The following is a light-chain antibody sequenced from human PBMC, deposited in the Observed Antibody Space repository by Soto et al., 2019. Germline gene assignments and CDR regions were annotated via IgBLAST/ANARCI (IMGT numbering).Light chain of an antibody. V-gene: IGKV3-15*01. J-gene: IGKJ4*01. Sequence: EIVMTQSPATLSVSPGERATLSCRASQSVSSNLAWYQQKPGQAPSLLIYGASARATDIPARFSGSGSGTEFTLTISSLQSEDFAVYYCQQYDSWPPLTFGGGTTVEIK. CDR2: GAS. CDR3: QQYDSWPPLT. CDR1: QSVSSN.